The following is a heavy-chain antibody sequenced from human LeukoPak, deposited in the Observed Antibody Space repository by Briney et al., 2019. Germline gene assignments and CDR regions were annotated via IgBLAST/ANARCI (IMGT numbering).Heavy chain of an antibody. CDR1: GFTFSRYS. V-gene: IGHV3-21*01. CDR3: AIEQLGRRYYYMDV. Sequence: PGGSLRLSCAASGFTFSRYSMNWVRQAPGKGLEWVSSISSSSSYIYYADSVRGRFTISRDNAKNSLYLQMNSLRAEDTAVYYCAIEQLGRRYYYMDVWGKGTTVTVSS. CDR2: ISSSSSYI. D-gene: IGHD6-6*01. J-gene: IGHJ6*03.